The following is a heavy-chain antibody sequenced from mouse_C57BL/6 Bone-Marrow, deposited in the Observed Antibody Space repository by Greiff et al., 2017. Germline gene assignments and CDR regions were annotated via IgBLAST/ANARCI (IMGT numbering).Heavy chain of an antibody. Sequence: VQLQQSGAELVKPGASVKMSCKASGYTFTSYWITWVKQRPGQGLEWIGDIYPGSGSTNYNEKFKSKATLTVDTSSSTAYMQLSSLTSEDSAVYYCARRDYYGNYGFAYWGQGTLVTVSA. CDR2: IYPGSGST. CDR3: ARRDYYGNYGFAY. V-gene: IGHV1-55*01. CDR1: GYTFTSYW. D-gene: IGHD2-1*01. J-gene: IGHJ3*01.